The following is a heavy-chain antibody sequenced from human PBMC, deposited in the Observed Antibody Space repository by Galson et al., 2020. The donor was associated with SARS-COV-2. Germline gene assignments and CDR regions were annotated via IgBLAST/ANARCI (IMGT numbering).Heavy chain of an antibody. J-gene: IGHJ4*02. CDR1: GGSVSSGSYY. V-gene: IGHV4-61*01. CDR2: IYYSGST. Sequence: SETLSLTCTVSGGSVSSGSYYWSWIRQPPGKGLEWIGYIYYSGSTNYNPSLKSRVTISVDTSKNQFSLKLSSVTAADTAVYYCARVQMGMVRGVIITAVDYWGQGTLVTVSS. D-gene: IGHD3-10*01. CDR3: ARVQMGMVRGVIITAVDY.